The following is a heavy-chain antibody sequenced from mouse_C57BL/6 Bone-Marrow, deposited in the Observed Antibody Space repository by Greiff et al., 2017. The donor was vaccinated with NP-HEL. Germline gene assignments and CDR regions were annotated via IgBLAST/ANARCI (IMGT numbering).Heavy chain of an antibody. V-gene: IGHV1-15*01. CDR1: GYTFTDYE. J-gene: IGHJ2*01. D-gene: IGHD1-1*01. CDR2: IDPETGGT. Sequence: QVQLQQSGAELVRPGASVTLSCKASGYTFTDYEMHWVKQTPVHGLEWIGAIDPETGGTAYNQKFKGKAILTADKSSSTAYMELRSLTSEDSAVYYCTCFLGTTVGGDYWGQGTTLTVSS. CDR3: TCFLGTTVGGDY.